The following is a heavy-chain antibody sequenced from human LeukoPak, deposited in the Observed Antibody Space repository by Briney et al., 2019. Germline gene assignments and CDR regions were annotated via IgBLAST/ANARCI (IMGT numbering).Heavy chain of an antibody. CDR1: GVNFNTYE. V-gene: IGHV3-48*03. Sequence: LPGGSLRLSCAASGVNFNTYEINWVRQAPGKGLEWLSYISSRDTYIFYTDSVKGRFTISRDNAKNSVYLQMDSLRAEDTAVYYCARSLPFYGSGSYFRGAFDIWGQGTMVTVSS. J-gene: IGHJ3*02. CDR3: ARSLPFYGSGSYFRGAFDI. CDR2: ISSRDTYI. D-gene: IGHD3-10*01.